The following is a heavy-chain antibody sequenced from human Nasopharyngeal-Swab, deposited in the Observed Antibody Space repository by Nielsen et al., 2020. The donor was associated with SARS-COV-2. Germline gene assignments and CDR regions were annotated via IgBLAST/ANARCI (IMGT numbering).Heavy chain of an antibody. D-gene: IGHD1-26*01. CDR3: AAATSLDYYYYYGMDV. CDR2: ISSSSSTI. CDR1: GFTFSSYS. Sequence: GGSLRLSCAASGFTFSSYSMNWVRQAPGKGLEWVSYISSSSSTIYYADSVKGRFTISRDNAKNSLYLQMNSLRAEDTAVYYCAAATSLDYYYYYGMDVWGQGTTVTVSS. J-gene: IGHJ6*02. V-gene: IGHV3-48*04.